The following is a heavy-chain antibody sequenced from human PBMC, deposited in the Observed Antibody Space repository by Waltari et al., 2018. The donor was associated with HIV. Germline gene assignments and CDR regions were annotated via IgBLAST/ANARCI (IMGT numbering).Heavy chain of an antibody. D-gene: IGHD1-1*01. CDR2: INPNSGNT. V-gene: IGHV1-2*02. Sequence: QVQLLQSGPEVRKPGASVKVSCRASGYNFTGYYMHWVRQAPGQGLEWMGWINPNSGNTHLAQKFKGKVTMTRVTSIRTAYLEMRRLKSDDTAIYYCARDGVEDAAFDYWGQGTLVTVS. J-gene: IGHJ4*02. CDR1: GYNFTGYY. CDR3: ARDGVEDAAFDY.